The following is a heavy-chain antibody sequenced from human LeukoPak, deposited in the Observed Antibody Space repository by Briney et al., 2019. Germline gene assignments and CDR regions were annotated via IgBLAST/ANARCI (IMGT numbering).Heavy chain of an antibody. Sequence: PSETLSLTCTVSGGSISSYYWSWIRQPPGKGLEWIGHIYYSGSTNYNPSLKSRVTISVDTPKNQFSLKLSSVTAADTAVYYCARDLVHYYDSSGYYHPVHDAFDIWGQGTMVTVSS. V-gene: IGHV4-59*01. CDR1: GGSISSYY. CDR3: ARDLVHYYDSSGYYHPVHDAFDI. CDR2: IYYSGST. D-gene: IGHD3-22*01. J-gene: IGHJ3*02.